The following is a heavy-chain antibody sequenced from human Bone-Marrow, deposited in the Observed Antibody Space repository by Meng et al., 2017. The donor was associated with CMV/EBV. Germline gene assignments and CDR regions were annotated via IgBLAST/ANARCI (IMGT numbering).Heavy chain of an antibody. D-gene: IGHD3-3*01. Sequence: GGSRSLSCVASGFTFTSYLMSWVRQAPGKGLEWVANIKQDGSEAYYEDSVKGRFTISRDNTKNSLYLQMNSLRVEDTAVYYCAREEGDFWGQGTLVTVSS. CDR2: IKQDGSEA. J-gene: IGHJ4*02. CDR1: GFTFTSYL. V-gene: IGHV3-7*01. CDR3: AREEGDF.